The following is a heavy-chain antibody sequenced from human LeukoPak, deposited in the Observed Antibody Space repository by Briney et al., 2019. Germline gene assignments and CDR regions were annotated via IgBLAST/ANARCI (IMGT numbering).Heavy chain of an antibody. CDR3: ARDRDTGTPFDY. J-gene: IGHJ4*02. V-gene: IGHV3-33*01. D-gene: IGHD6-13*01. Sequence: GGSLRLSCAASGFTFSSYGMHWVRQAPGKGLEWVAVIWYDGSNKYYADSVKGRFTISRDNYKNTLYLQMNSLRAEHTAVYYCARDRDTGTPFDYWGQGTLVTVSS. CDR1: GFTFSSYG. CDR2: IWYDGSNK.